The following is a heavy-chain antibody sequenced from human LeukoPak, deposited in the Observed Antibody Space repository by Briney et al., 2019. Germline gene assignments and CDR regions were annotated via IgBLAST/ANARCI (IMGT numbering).Heavy chain of an antibody. V-gene: IGHV3-15*01. Sequence: GGSLRLSCAASGFTFRNTWISWVRQPPGKGLEWVGRIKSKTDGGTTDYAAPVKGRFTISRDDSKNTLYLQMNSLKTEDTAVYYCTAYYGSGSYKEYWGQGTLVTVSS. CDR1: GFTFRNTW. CDR3: TAYYGSGSYKEY. D-gene: IGHD3-10*01. CDR2: IKSKTDGGTT. J-gene: IGHJ4*02.